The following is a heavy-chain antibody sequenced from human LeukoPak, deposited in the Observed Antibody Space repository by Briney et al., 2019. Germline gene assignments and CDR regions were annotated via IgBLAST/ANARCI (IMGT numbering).Heavy chain of an antibody. V-gene: IGHV1-2*02. CDR2: INPNNGGT. Sequence: GASVKVSCKASGYTFTDNYMHWVRQAPGQGLEWMGWINPNNGGTKYAQKFQGRVTMTRDTSISTAYMELSRLRSDDTAVYYCARDGREEDGYSSSWYLGNYYYYGMDVWGQGTTVTVSS. J-gene: IGHJ6*02. D-gene: IGHD6-13*01. CDR3: ARDGREEDGYSSSWYLGNYYYYGMDV. CDR1: GYTFTDNY.